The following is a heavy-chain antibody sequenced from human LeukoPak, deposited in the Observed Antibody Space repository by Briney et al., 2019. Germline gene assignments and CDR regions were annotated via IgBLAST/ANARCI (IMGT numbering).Heavy chain of an antibody. Sequence: PSETLSLTCNVSGGSISSWFWNWIRQPPGKGLEWIGYIYHSGTTKYNPSLKSRVTISIDTPKNQFSLRLSSVTAADTAVYYCARFSDFWSGYYRHDAFDIWGQGTTVTVSS. CDR2: IYHSGTT. V-gene: IGHV4-59*01. J-gene: IGHJ3*02. CDR3: ARFSDFWSGYYRHDAFDI. D-gene: IGHD3-3*01. CDR1: GGSISSWF.